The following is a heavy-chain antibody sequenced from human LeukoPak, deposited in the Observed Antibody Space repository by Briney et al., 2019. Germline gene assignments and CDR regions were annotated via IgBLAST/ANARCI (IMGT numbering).Heavy chain of an antibody. CDR2: IRSKAYGGTT. V-gene: IGHV3-49*04. CDR3: TRVVGAKNFAFDY. J-gene: IGHJ4*02. Sequence: GGSLRLSCTASGFTFGDYAMSWVRQAPGKGLEWVGFIRSKAYGGTTEYAASVKGRFTISRDDSKSIAYLQMNSLKTEDTAVYYCTRVVGAKNFAFDYCGQGTLVTVSS. D-gene: IGHD1-26*01. CDR1: GFTFGDYA.